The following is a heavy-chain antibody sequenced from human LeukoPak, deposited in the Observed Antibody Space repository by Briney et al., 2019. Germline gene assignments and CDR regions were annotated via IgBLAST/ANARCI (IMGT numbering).Heavy chain of an antibody. J-gene: IGHJ4*02. CDR2: ISGSGGST. Sequence: GGSLRLSCAASGFTFSNYAMNWVRQAPGKGLEWVSAISGSGGSTYYADSVKGRFTISRDNSKNTLYLQMNSLRAEDTAVYYCAKELLWFGELPPAYWGQGTLVTVSS. V-gene: IGHV3-23*01. CDR1: GFTFSNYA. CDR3: AKELLWFGELPPAY. D-gene: IGHD3-10*01.